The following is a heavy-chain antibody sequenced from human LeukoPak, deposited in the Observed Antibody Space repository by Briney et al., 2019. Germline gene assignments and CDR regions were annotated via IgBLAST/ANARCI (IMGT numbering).Heavy chain of an antibody. Sequence: PSGTLSLTCTVSGGSISSYYWSWIRQPPGKGLEWIGYIYCSGSTNYNPSLKSRVTISVDTSKNQFSLKLSSVTAADTAVYYCARVTGIGYYYYYMDVWGKGTTVTVSS. CDR1: GGSISSYY. CDR2: IYCSGST. CDR3: ARVTGIGYYYYYMDV. J-gene: IGHJ6*03. V-gene: IGHV4-59*08. D-gene: IGHD1-20*01.